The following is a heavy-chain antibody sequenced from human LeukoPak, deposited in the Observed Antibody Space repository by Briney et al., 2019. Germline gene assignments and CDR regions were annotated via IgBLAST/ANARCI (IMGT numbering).Heavy chain of an antibody. CDR3: GPPLGYNYYMDV. CDR1: GFTFSNLP. V-gene: IGHV3-23*01. CDR2: ISGPGGST. D-gene: IGHD3-10*01. Sequence: GGSLRLSCAASGFTFSNLPMSWVRQAPGKGLDWVSAISGPGGSTYYADSVKDRFTISRDNSKNTLYLQMNSLRAEDTAVYYCGPPLGYNYYMDVWGKGTTVTVSS. J-gene: IGHJ6*03.